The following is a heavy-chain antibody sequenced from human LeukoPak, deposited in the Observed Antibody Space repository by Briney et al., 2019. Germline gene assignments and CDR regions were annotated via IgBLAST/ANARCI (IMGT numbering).Heavy chain of an antibody. Sequence: SETLSLTCAVYGGSFSGYYWSWIRQPPGKGLEWIGEINHSGSTNYNPSLKSRVTISVDTSKSQFSLKLSSVTAADTAVYYCARGSRITIFGVVIPRIEFDYWGQGTLVTVPS. V-gene: IGHV4-34*01. CDR1: GGSFSGYY. CDR3: ARGSRITIFGVVIPRIEFDY. D-gene: IGHD3-3*01. CDR2: INHSGST. J-gene: IGHJ4*02.